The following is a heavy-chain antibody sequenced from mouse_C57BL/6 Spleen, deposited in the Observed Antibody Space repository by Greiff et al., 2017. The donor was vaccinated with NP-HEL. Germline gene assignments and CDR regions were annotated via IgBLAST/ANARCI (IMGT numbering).Heavy chain of an antibody. V-gene: IGHV1-52*01. CDR3: ARHPESV. CDR1: GYTFTSYW. CDR2: IDPSDSET. Sequence: VQLQQPGAELVRPGSSVKLSCKASGYTFTSYWMHWVKQRPIQGLEWIGNIDPSDSETPYNQKFKDKATLTVDKSSSTAYMQLSSLTSEDSAVYYCARHPESVWGQGTTLTVSS. J-gene: IGHJ2*01.